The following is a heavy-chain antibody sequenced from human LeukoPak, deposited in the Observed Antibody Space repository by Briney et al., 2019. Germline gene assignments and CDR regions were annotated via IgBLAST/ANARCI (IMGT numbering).Heavy chain of an antibody. CDR1: GFTFSSYG. Sequence: GGSLRLSCVASGFTFSSYGMHWVRQAPGKGLEWVAVIWYDGSNKYYADSVKGRFTISRDNSKNTLYLQMNSLRAEDTAVYYCARDRAAGAFDYWGQGTLVTVSS. CDR3: ARDRAAGAFDY. CDR2: IWYDGSNK. D-gene: IGHD6-13*01. V-gene: IGHV3-33*01. J-gene: IGHJ4*02.